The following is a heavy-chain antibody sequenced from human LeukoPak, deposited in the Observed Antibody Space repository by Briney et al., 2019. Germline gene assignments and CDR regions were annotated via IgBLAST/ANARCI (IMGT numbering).Heavy chain of an antibody. CDR3: ARGVGGYDFWSGYHHYYYYMDV. CDR1: GGSISSYY. V-gene: IGHV4-59*12. J-gene: IGHJ6*03. Sequence: SSETLSLTCTVSGGSISSYYWSWIRQPPGKGLEWIGYIYYSGSTNYNPSLKSRVTISVDTSKNQFSLKLSSVTAADTAVYYCARGVGGYDFWSGYHHYYYYMDVWGKGTTVTVSS. CDR2: IYYSGST. D-gene: IGHD3-3*01.